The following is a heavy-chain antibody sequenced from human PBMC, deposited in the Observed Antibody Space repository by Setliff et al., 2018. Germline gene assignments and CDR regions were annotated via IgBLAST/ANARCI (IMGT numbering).Heavy chain of an antibody. CDR3: ARGNFYYFDRTGRGPNWFDP. CDR1: GFVFSTYD. CDR2: ISHSNIYI. Sequence: PGGSLRLSCAASGFVFSTYDMNWVRQAPGKGLEWVSSISHSNIYIYYADSVKGRFTISRDNATNSLYLQMNSLRAEDTAVYYCARGNFYYFDRTGRGPNWFDPWGQGTLVTVSS. D-gene: IGHD3-22*01. J-gene: IGHJ5*02. V-gene: IGHV3-21*01.